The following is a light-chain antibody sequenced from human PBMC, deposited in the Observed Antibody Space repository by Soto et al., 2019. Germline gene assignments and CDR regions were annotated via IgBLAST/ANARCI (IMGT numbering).Light chain of an antibody. J-gene: IGKJ1*01. CDR1: QSVSSSY. CDR3: QQDGSSTT. Sequence: EIVLTQAPGTLSLSPGERATLSCRASQSVSSSYLAWYQQKPGQAPRLLIYGASSRATGIPHRFSGSGSGTDFTLTISRLEPEDFAVYYWQQDGSSTTFGQGTKVEI. CDR2: GAS. V-gene: IGKV3-20*01.